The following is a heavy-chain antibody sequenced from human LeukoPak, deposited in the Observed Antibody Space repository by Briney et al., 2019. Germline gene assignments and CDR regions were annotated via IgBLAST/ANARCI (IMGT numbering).Heavy chain of an antibody. CDR1: GGSFSGYF. CDR3: ARGADYDILTSYYPMGWFDP. Sequence: NSSETLSLTCGVSGGSFSGYFWSWIRQPPGKGLEWIGEINQSGNTNYNPSLKSRITISVDTSKNHLSLKLNSVTAADTAIYYCARGADYDILTSYYPMGWFDPWGQGTLVTVSS. CDR2: INQSGNT. J-gene: IGHJ5*02. D-gene: IGHD3-9*01. V-gene: IGHV4-34*01.